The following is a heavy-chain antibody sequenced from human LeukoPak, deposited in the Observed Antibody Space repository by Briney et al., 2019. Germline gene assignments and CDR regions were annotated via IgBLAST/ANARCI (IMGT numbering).Heavy chain of an antibody. CDR2: ISGSNSYI. V-gene: IGHV3-21*01. Sequence: PGGSLRLSCAASGFTFSSYTMHWIRQAPGKGLEWVSSISGSNSYIFYADSVKGRFTVSRDNAKDSLYLQMNSLRAEDTAVYYCARALTTLTYEGYWGQGTLVTVSS. D-gene: IGHD1-1*01. CDR3: ARALTTLTYEGY. J-gene: IGHJ4*02. CDR1: GFTFSSYT.